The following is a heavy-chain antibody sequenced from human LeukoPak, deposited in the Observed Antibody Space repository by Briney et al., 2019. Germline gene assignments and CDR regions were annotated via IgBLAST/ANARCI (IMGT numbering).Heavy chain of an antibody. Sequence: GGSLRLSCTASGFTFSDYGMHWVRQAPGKGLEWVAVISYDGSSKYYADSVKGRFTISRDNSKNTLYLQMNSLRAEDTAVYYCARARSSYGYGDAFDIWGQGTMVTVSS. J-gene: IGHJ3*02. CDR1: GFTFSDYG. V-gene: IGHV3-30*19. D-gene: IGHD5-18*01. CDR2: ISYDGSSK. CDR3: ARARSSYGYGDAFDI.